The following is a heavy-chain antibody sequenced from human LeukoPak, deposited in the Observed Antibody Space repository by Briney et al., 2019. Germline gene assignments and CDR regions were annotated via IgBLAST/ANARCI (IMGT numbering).Heavy chain of an antibody. J-gene: IGHJ5*02. D-gene: IGHD3-22*01. Sequence: SSETLSLTCTVSGGSISSYYWSWIRQPPGKGLEWIGYIYYSGSTNYNPSLKSRVTISVDTSKNQFSLKLSSVTAADTAVYYCAREREGHDSSGYYSYNWFDPWGQGTLVTVSS. CDR2: IYYSGST. CDR1: GGSISSYY. V-gene: IGHV4-59*01. CDR3: AREREGHDSSGYYSYNWFDP.